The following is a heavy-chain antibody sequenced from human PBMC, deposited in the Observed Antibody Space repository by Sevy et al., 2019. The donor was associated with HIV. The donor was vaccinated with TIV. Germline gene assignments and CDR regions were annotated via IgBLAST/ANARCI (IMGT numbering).Heavy chain of an antibody. V-gene: IGHV4-59*01. Sequence: SETLSLTCTVSGGSISSYYWSWIRQPPGNGLEWIGYVYYSWTTNYNPSLKSRVTLSVDTSKNQCSLKLRSVTAADTAVYLWERTNENYQDTTCYEVSFDIWGQGTMVTVSS. CDR2: VYYSWTT. D-gene: IGHD3-22*01. CDR3: ERTNENYQDTTCYEVSFDI. CDR1: GGSISSYY. J-gene: IGHJ3*02.